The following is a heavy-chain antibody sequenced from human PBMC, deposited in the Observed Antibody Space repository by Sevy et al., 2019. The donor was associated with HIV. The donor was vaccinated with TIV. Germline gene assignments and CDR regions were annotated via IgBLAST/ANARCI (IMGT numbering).Heavy chain of an antibody. CDR3: AKGLRGTTTNNWFDP. Sequence: GGSLRLSCAASGFTFSISAMTWVRQAPGKGLEWVSVISGSGNSAYYADSVKGRFTISRDNSKNTLSLQMNSLRAEDTAVYYCAKGLRGTTTNNWFDPWGQGTLVTVSS. CDR1: GFTFSISA. CDR2: ISGSGNSA. V-gene: IGHV3-23*01. J-gene: IGHJ5*02. D-gene: IGHD4-17*01.